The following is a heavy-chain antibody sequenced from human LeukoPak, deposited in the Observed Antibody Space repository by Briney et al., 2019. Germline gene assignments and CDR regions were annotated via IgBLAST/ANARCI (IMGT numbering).Heavy chain of an antibody. D-gene: IGHD4-11*01. V-gene: IGHV3-7*01. J-gene: IGHJ4*02. CDR2: IKQDGSEK. CDR3: ARDFRGAYSKGDY. CDR1: GFTFSSYW. Sequence: GSLRLSCAASGFTFSSYWMSWVRQAPGKGLEWVANIKQDGSEKYYVDSVKGRFTISRDSAKNSLYLQMNSLRAEDTAVYYCARDFRGAYSKGDYWGQGTLVTVSS.